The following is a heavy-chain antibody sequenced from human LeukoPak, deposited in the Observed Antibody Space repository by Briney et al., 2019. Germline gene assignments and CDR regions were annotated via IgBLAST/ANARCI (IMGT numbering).Heavy chain of an antibody. V-gene: IGHV1-18*01. CDR3: ARVGDIVVVHSFDP. CDR2: ISAYNGNT. Sequence: ASVKVSCKASGYTFTSYGISWVRQAPGQGLEWMGWISAYNGNTNYAQKLQGRVTMATDTPTSTAYMELRSLRSDDTAVYYCARVGDIVVVHSFDPWGQGTLVTVSS. D-gene: IGHD2-2*01. J-gene: IGHJ5*02. CDR1: GYTFTSYG.